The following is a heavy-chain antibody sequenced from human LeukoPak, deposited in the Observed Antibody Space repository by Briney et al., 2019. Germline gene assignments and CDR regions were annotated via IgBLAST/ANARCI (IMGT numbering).Heavy chain of an antibody. CDR1: GGSFSGYY. D-gene: IGHD6-19*01. CDR3: ARGQQWLVRIFDY. CDR2: INHSGST. Sequence: SETLSLTCAVYGGSFSGYYWSWIRQPPGKGLDWIGEINHSGSTNYNPSLKSRVTISVDTSKNQFSLRLSSVTAADTAVYYCARGQQWLVRIFDYWGQGTLVTVSS. V-gene: IGHV4-34*01. J-gene: IGHJ4*02.